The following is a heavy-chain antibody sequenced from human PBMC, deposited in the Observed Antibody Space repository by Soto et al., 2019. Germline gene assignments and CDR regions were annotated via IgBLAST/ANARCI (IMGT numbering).Heavy chain of an antibody. J-gene: IGHJ4*02. Sequence: QVQLVESGGGVVQPGRSLRLSCAASGFTFSSYGMHWVRQAPGKGLEWVAGISYDGSNKYYADSVKGRFTISRDNSKNTLYLQMNSLRAEDTAVYYCAKNPYYGSGNKYFDYWGQGTLVTVSS. CDR3: AKNPYYGSGNKYFDY. V-gene: IGHV3-30*18. CDR2: ISYDGSNK. CDR1: GFTFSSYG. D-gene: IGHD3-10*01.